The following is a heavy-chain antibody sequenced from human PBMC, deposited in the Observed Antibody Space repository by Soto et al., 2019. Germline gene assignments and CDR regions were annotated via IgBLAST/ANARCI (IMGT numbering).Heavy chain of an antibody. V-gene: IGHV4-34*01. CDR3: AREGVVPAGPLYYFDF. D-gene: IGHD2-2*01. Sequence: QVQLQQWGAGLLKPSETLSLTCGVSGGSLSGYYWSWIRQPPGKGLEWIGEINHNGITNYNPSLKSRVTLSRDMSQNQFSLTLTSVTAADTAVYFCAREGVVPAGPLYYFDFWDQGNLVTVSS. CDR1: GGSLSGYY. CDR2: INHNGIT. J-gene: IGHJ4*02.